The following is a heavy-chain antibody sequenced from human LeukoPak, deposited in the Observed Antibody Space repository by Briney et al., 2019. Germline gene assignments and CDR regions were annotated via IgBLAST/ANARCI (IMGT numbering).Heavy chain of an antibody. CDR1: GGSFSGYY. Sequence: SETLSLTCAVYGGSFSGYYWSWIRQPPGKGLEWIGCICNSGGTNYNPSLKSRVTLSVDTSKNQFSLNLSSVAAADTAVYYCAKTGRPNNSGWYRWFDPWGQGTLVTVSS. J-gene: IGHJ5*02. V-gene: IGHV4-34*11. CDR3: AKTGRPNNSGWYRWFDP. D-gene: IGHD6-19*01. CDR2: ICNSGGT.